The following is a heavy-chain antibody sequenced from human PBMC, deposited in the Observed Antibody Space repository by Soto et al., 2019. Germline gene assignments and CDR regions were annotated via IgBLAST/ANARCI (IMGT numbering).Heavy chain of an antibody. CDR1: GYTFTSYG. Sequence: GASVKVSCKASGYTFTSYGISWVRQAPGQGLEWMGWISAYNGNTNYAQKLQGRVTMTTDTSTSTAYMELRSLRSDDTAVYYCARSPVYCTNGVCYETFDYWGQGTLVTVSS. D-gene: IGHD2-8*01. V-gene: IGHV1-18*01. J-gene: IGHJ4*02. CDR2: ISAYNGNT. CDR3: ARSPVYCTNGVCYETFDY.